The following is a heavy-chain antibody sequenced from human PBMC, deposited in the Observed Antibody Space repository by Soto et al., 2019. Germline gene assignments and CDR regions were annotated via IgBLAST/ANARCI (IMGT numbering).Heavy chain of an antibody. CDR3: SRVAYVAPPRDYYSRMDV. J-gene: IGHJ6*02. V-gene: IGHV1-69*06. CDR1: GGTFSSYA. Sequence: SVKVSCKASGGTFSSYAISWVRQAPGQGLEWMGGIIPIFGTANYAQKFQGRVTITADKSTSTAYMELSSLRSEDTAVYYCSRVAYVAPPRDYYSRMDVWGQGTTVTVSS. D-gene: IGHD3-16*01. CDR2: IIPIFGTA.